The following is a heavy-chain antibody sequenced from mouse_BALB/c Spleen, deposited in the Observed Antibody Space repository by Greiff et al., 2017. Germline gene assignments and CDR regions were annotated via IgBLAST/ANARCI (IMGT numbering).Heavy chain of an antibody. J-gene: IGHJ1*01. CDR2: INPYNGDT. CDR3: ARGGYYRYDDWYFDV. D-gene: IGHD2-14*01. CDR1: GYSFTGYF. Sequence: EVKLQQSGPELVKPGASVKISCKASGYSFTGYFMNWVMQSHGKSLEWIGRINPYNGDTFYNQKFKGKATLTVDKSSSTAHMELRSLASEDSAVYYCARGGYYRYDDWYFDVWGEGTTVTVSS. V-gene: IGHV1-20*02.